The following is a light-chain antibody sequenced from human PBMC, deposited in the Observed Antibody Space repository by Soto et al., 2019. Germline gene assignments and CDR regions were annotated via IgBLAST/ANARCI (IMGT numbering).Light chain of an antibody. CDR1: QSTSSC. V-gene: IGKV1-39*01. J-gene: IGKJ2*01. CDR3: QQYYSTPYT. CDR2: AAS. Sequence: DIQMTQSPSSLSASVGARVTITCRAGQSTSSCLTWYQQKPGKDPKLPIYAASNLQNGGPSRFSGSGSVTDFTLTNSSLQAEDVAVYNCQQYYSTPYTFGQGTKLEIK.